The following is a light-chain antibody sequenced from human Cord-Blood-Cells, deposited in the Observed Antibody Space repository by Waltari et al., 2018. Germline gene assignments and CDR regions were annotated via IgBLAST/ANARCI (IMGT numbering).Light chain of an antibody. CDR1: QSVSSN. Sequence: TQSPSFLSASVGDRATLSCRASQSVSSNLAWYQQKPGQAPRLLIYGASTRATGIPARFSGSGSGTEFTLTISSLQSEDFAVYYCQQYNNWPPYTFGQGTKLEIK. V-gene: IGKV3-15*01. CDR2: GAS. CDR3: QQYNNWPPYT. J-gene: IGKJ2*01.